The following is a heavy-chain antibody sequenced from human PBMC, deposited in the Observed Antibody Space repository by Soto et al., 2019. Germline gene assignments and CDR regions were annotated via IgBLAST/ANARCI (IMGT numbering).Heavy chain of an antibody. J-gene: IGHJ4*02. D-gene: IGHD2-21*02. CDR2: IIPIFGTA. V-gene: IGHV1-69*06. CDR3: ANRAWGGNSPYNFDY. CDR1: GGTFSSYA. Sequence: ASVKVSCKASGGTFSSYAISWVRQAPGQGLEWMGGIIPIFGTANYAQKFQGRVTITADKSTSTAYMELSSLRSEDTAVYYCANRAWGGNSPYNFDYWGQGTLVTVSS.